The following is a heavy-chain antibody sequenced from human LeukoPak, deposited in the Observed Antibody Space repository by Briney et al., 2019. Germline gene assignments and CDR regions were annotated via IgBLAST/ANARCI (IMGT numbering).Heavy chain of an antibody. V-gene: IGHV3-33*06. Sequence: GGSLRLSCAASGFTFSHFGFHWVRQAPDKGLEWVAVIWSDGTNKYYGDSVKGRFIIYRDDSHNTVYLQMNSLRVQDTAIYYCAKDAQRGFDYSNSLEYWGQGSLVTVSS. D-gene: IGHD4-11*01. CDR1: GFTFSHFG. CDR3: AKDAQRGFDYSNSLEY. J-gene: IGHJ1*01. CDR2: IWSDGTNK.